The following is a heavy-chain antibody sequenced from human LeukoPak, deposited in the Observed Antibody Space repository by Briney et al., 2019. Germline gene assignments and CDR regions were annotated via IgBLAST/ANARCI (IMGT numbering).Heavy chain of an antibody. CDR1: GFTFSSYA. CDR3: ARRASYYDFWSGYSDDAFDF. V-gene: IGHV4-34*01. CDR2: INHSGST. Sequence: GSLRLSCAASGFTFSSYAMSWVRQPPGKGLEWIGEINHSGSTNYNPSLKSRVTISVDTSKNQFSLKLSSVTAADTAVYYCARRASYYDFWSGYSDDAFDFWGQGTMVTVSS. D-gene: IGHD3-3*01. J-gene: IGHJ3*01.